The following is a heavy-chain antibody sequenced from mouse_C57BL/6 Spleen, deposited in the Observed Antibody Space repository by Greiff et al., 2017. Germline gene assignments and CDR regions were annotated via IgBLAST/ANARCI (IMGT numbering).Heavy chain of an antibody. CDR1: GYTFTSYW. CDR2: INPSNGGT. CDR3: ARPFYYSNYLFDC. D-gene: IGHD2-5*01. J-gene: IGHJ2*01. Sequence: VQLQQPGTELVKPGASVKLSCKASGYTFTSYWMHWVKQRPGQGLEWIGNINPSNGGTNYNEKFKGKATLTVDKSSSTAYMQLSSLTSEDSAVYYCARPFYYSNYLFDCWGQGTTLTVSS. V-gene: IGHV1-53*01.